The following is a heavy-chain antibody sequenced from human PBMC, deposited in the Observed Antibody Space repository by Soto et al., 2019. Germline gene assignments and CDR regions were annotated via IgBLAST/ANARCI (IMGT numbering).Heavy chain of an antibody. CDR1: GFTVSSNY. CDR3: ARATGTEEGGAFDI. Sequence: EVQLVESGGGLVQPGGSLRLSCAASGFTVSSNYMSWVRQAPGKGLEWVSVIYSGGSTYYADSVKGRFTISRHNSKNTLYLQMNSLRAEDTAVYYCARATGTEEGGAFDIWGQGTMVTVSS. V-gene: IGHV3-53*04. J-gene: IGHJ3*02. CDR2: IYSGGST. D-gene: IGHD4-17*01.